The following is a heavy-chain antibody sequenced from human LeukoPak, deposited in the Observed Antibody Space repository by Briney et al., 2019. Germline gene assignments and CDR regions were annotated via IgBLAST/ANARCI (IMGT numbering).Heavy chain of an antibody. D-gene: IGHD3-9*01. CDR3: ARDLASKYFDWPPGYYYGMDV. CDR2: ISAYNGNT. Sequence: ASVKVSCKASGYTFTSYGISWVRQAPGQGLEWMGWISAYNGNTNYAQKLQGRVTMTTDTSTSTAYMELRSPRSDDTAVYYCARDLASKYFDWPPGYYYGMDVWGQGTTVTVSS. V-gene: IGHV1-18*01. J-gene: IGHJ6*02. CDR1: GYTFTSYG.